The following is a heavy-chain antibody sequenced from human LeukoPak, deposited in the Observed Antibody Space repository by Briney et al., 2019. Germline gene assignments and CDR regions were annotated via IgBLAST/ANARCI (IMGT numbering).Heavy chain of an antibody. D-gene: IGHD2-2*01. V-gene: IGHV3-30*02. CDR2: IRYDGSNK. CDR3: ARAPTVLVGYCSSSSCQADY. Sequence: GGSLRLSCAASGFTFSSYGMHWVRQAPGKGLEWVAFIRYDGSNKYYADSVKGRFTISRDNSKNTLYLQMNSLRVEDTAVYYCARAPTVLVGYCSSSSCQADYWGQGTLVTVSS. CDR1: GFTFSSYG. J-gene: IGHJ4*02.